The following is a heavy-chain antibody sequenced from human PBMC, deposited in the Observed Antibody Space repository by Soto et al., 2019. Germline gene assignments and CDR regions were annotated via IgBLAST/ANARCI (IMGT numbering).Heavy chain of an antibody. D-gene: IGHD4-17*01. CDR1: GGTFSSYT. CDR3: AKDYGGKDGDY. V-gene: IGHV1-69*08. Sequence: QVQLVQSGAEVKKPGSSVKVSCKASGGTFSSYTISWGRQAPGQGLEWMGRIIPILGIANYAQKFQGRVTITADKSTSTAYMEQSSLRSEDTAVYYCAKDYGGKDGDYWGQGTLVTVSS. J-gene: IGHJ4*02. CDR2: IIPILGIA.